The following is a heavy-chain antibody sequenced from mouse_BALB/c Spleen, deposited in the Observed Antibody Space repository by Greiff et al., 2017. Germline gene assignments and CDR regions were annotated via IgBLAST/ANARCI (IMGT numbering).Heavy chain of an antibody. D-gene: IGHD1-1*01. J-gene: IGHJ4*01. CDR2: ISSGGSYT. Sequence: EVQRVESGGGLVKPGGSLKLSCAASGFTFSSYAMSWVRQTPEKRLEWVATISSGGSYTYYPDSVKGRFTISRDNAKNTLYLQMSSLRSEDTAMYYCATITTVVAKAMDYWGQGTSVTVSS. V-gene: IGHV5-9-3*01. CDR3: ATITTVVAKAMDY. CDR1: GFTFSSYA.